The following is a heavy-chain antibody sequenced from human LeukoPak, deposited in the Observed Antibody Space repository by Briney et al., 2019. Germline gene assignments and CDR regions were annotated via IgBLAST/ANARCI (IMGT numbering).Heavy chain of an antibody. CDR3: ASLGGVVITADDAFDI. J-gene: IGHJ3*02. D-gene: IGHD3-22*01. Sequence: PGGSLRLSCAASGFTFSSYAMHWVRQAPGKGLEWVSGISWNSGSIGYADSVKGRFTISRDNAKNSLYLQMNSLRAEDTALYYCASLGGVVITADDAFDIWGQGTMVTVSS. CDR2: ISWNSGSI. V-gene: IGHV3-9*01. CDR1: GFTFSSYA.